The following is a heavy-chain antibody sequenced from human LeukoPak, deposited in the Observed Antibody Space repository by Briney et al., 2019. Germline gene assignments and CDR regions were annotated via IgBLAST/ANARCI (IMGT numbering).Heavy chain of an antibody. CDR1: GFTVSSNY. CDR2: IYSGGST. V-gene: IGHV3-53*01. CDR3: ATQRAYYYYYMDV. Sequence: PGGSLRLSCAASGFTVSSNYRSWGRQAPGKGVEWDSVIYSGGSTYYADSVKGRFTISRDNSKNTLYLQMNSLRAEDTAVYYCATQRAYYYYYMDVWGKGTTVTVSS. J-gene: IGHJ6*03.